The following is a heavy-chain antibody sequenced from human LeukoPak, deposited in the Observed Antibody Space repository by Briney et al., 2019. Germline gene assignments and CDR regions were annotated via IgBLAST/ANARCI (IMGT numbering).Heavy chain of an antibody. CDR2: IYYSGST. Sequence: KPSETLSPTCTVSGGSLSIYYWGSTRQPPGKGLEGIGFIYYSGSTNYNPSLKSRVTISVDTSKNQFSLKLSSVTAADTAVYYCARQRYDSSGTGGYFDYWGQGTLVTVSS. CDR3: ARQRYDSSGTGGYFDY. V-gene: IGHV4-59*08. J-gene: IGHJ4*02. D-gene: IGHD3-22*01. CDR1: GGSLSIYY.